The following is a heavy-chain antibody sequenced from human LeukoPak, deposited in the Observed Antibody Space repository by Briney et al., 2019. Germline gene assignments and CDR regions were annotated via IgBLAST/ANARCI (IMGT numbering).Heavy chain of an antibody. Sequence: ASVKVSCKASGYTFTSYGISWVRQAPGQGLEWMGWISAYNGNTNYAQKLQGRVTMTTDTSTSTAYMELRSLRSDDTAVYYCEREMLGYANCYYMDVWGKGTTVTVSS. CDR1: GYTFTSYG. J-gene: IGHJ6*03. D-gene: IGHD2-8*01. V-gene: IGHV1-18*01. CDR2: ISAYNGNT. CDR3: EREMLGYANCYYMDV.